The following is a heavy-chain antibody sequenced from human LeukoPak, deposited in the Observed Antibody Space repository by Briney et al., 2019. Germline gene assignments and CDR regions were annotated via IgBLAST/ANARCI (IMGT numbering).Heavy chain of an antibody. D-gene: IGHD3-3*01. Sequence: GGSLRLSCAASGFTFSSYEMNWVRQAPGKGLEWVSYISTSGSTICYADSVRGRFTISRDNAKNSLYLQMNSLRVGDTAVYYCASTIFGLIALWGQGTLVTVSS. V-gene: IGHV3-48*03. CDR2: ISTSGSTI. CDR3: ASTIFGLIAL. J-gene: IGHJ4*02. CDR1: GFTFSSYE.